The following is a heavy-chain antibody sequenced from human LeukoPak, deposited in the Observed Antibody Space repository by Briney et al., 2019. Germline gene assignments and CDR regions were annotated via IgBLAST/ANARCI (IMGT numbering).Heavy chain of an antibody. J-gene: IGHJ3*02. CDR1: GGSISSSSYW. CDR3: ARRNDFDI. Sequence: SETLSLTCTVSGGSISSSSYWWGWIRQPPGKGPEWIGTIYYGGSTYYNPSLKSRVTISVDTSKNQFSLKLTSVSAADTAIYYCARRNDFDIWGQGTMVTVSS. CDR2: IYYGGST. V-gene: IGHV4-39*01.